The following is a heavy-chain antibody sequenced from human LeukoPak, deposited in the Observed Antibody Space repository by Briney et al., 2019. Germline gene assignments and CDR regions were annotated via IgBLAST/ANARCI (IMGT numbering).Heavy chain of an antibody. D-gene: IGHD3-9*01. Sequence: TSETLSLTCAVYGGSFSYYYWSWIRQPPGKTLEWIGEINHSGSTNYNPSLKSQVTISVDTSKNQFSLKLSSVTAADTAVYYCAIRKYYDILTGYRKIPTSGFDPWGQGTLVTVSS. CDR2: INHSGST. CDR3: AIRKYYDILTGYRKIPTSGFDP. J-gene: IGHJ5*02. CDR1: GGSFSYYY. V-gene: IGHV4-34*01.